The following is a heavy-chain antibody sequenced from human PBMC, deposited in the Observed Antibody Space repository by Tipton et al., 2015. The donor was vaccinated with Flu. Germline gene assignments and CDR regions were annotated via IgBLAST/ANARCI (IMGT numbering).Heavy chain of an antibody. J-gene: IGHJ4*02. D-gene: IGHD3-10*01. V-gene: IGHV4-4*07. Sequence: TLSLTCIVSGDPMSSFYWSWVRQPAGKGLEWIGRIYTSGTTKYNPSLKSRVTMSVDTSKNQFSLRLTSVTAADTAVYYCARASGSGTDVIFDYWGQGMLVTVSS. CDR3: ARASGSGTDVIFDY. CDR1: GDPMSSFY. CDR2: IYTSGTT.